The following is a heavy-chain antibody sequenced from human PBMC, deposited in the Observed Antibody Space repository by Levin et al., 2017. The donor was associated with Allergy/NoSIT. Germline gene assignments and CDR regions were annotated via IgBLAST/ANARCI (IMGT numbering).Heavy chain of an antibody. J-gene: IGHJ3*02. V-gene: IGHV4-31*11. CDR3: ARVGDRYDAFDI. D-gene: IGHD3-16*01. CDR2: IYHTGTT. CDR1: GASISSGGHY. Sequence: SQTLSLPCAVTGASISSGGHYWTWIRQHPGKGLEWIGHIYHTGTTSLNPSLESRVAVSVDTSENQISLKLSSVTAADTAVYYCARVGDRYDAFDIWGQGTAVSVSS.